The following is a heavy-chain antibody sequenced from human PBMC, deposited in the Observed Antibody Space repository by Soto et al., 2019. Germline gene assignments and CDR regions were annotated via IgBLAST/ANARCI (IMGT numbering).Heavy chain of an antibody. CDR3: AKSPPDSSSDYYMDV. Sequence: GGSLRLSCAASGFTFDDYAMHWVRQAPGKGLEWVSGISWNSGSIGYADSVKGRFTVSRDNAKNSLYLQMNSLRAEDTALYYCAKSPPDSSSDYYMDVWGKGTTVTVSS. CDR2: ISWNSGSI. CDR1: GFTFDDYA. V-gene: IGHV3-9*01. D-gene: IGHD6-13*01. J-gene: IGHJ6*03.